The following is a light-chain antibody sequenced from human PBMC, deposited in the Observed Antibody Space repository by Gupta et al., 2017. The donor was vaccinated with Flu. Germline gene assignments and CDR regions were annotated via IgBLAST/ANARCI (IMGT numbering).Light chain of an antibody. CDR2: GAS. CDR1: QSVSSSY. CDR3: QQYGSSPYT. J-gene: IGKJ2*01. V-gene: IGKV3-20*01. Sequence: EIVLTQSPGTLSLSPGERATLSCRASQSVSSSYLAWYQQKPGQAPRLLIYGASSRAIGIPDRFSGSGSGTXFTLTIXRLEPEAFAVYSCQQYGSSPYTFGXGTKLEIK.